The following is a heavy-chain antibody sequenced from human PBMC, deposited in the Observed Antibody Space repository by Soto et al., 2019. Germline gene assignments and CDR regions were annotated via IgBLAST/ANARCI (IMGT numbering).Heavy chain of an antibody. CDR1: GGSISSYY. J-gene: IGHJ4*02. CDR2: IYYSGST. D-gene: IGHD4-17*01. V-gene: IGHV4-59*01. Sequence: QVQLQESGPGLVKPSETLSLTCTVSGGSISSYYWSWIRQPPGKGLEWIGYIYYSGSTNYNPSLKSRVNIPVDTSKNQFSLKLSSVTAAYTAVYYCAREKDYGDPHTDWGQGTLVTVSS. CDR3: AREKDYGDPHTD.